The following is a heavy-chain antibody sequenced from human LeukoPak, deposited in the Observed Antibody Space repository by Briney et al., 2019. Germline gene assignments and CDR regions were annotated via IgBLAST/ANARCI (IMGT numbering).Heavy chain of an antibody. J-gene: IGHJ5*02. CDR2: IYWDDDK. Sequence: SGPTLVNPTPPLTLTCTFSGFSLSTSGVGVGWIRQPPEKALEWLALIYWDDDKHYSPSLKSRLTITKDTSKNQVVLTMTNMDPVDTATYYCAHRRVITGPTPLYVWFDHWGQGTLVTVSS. D-gene: IGHD1-7*01. V-gene: IGHV2-5*02. CDR1: GFSLSTSGVG. CDR3: AHRRVITGPTPLYVWFDH.